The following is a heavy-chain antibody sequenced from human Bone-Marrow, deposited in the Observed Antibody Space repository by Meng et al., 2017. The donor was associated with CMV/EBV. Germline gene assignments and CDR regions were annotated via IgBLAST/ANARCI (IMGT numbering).Heavy chain of an antibody. V-gene: IGHV1-69*05. CDR1: GDTFTGYY. CDR3: TRVTGRRGGYAFDY. CDR2: IIRVSDTP. D-gene: IGHD5-12*01. Sequence: TVKVSSKASGDTFTGYYMHWVRQAPGQGLEWMGGIIRVSDTPNYAQKFQGRVTVTTDESTRSAYMELSSLTSEDTAIYYCTRVTGRRGGYAFDYWGQGTLVTVSS. J-gene: IGHJ4*02.